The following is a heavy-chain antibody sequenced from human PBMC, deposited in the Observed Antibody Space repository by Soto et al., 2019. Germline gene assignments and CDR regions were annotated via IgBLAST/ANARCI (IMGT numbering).Heavy chain of an antibody. J-gene: IGHJ6*02. Sequence: EVQLVESGGGLVQPGRSLRLSCAASGFTFDDYAMHWVRQAPGKGLEWVSGISWNSGSIGYADSVKGRFTISRDNAKKSLYLQMNSLRAEDTALYYCAKDAITMVRGVISYYGMDVWGQGTTVTVSS. CDR1: GFTFDDYA. V-gene: IGHV3-9*01. CDR3: AKDAITMVRGVISYYGMDV. D-gene: IGHD3-10*01. CDR2: ISWNSGSI.